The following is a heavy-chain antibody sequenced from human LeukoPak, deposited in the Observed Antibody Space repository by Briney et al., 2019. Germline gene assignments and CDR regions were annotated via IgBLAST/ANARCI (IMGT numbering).Heavy chain of an antibody. Sequence: PSETLSLTCTVSGGSISSYYWSWIRQPPGQGLEWMGYIYYSGSTNYNPSLKSRVTISVDTSKNQFSLKLSSVPAADTAVYYCARDKPGYSYGSYAFDIWGQGTMVTVSS. V-gene: IGHV4-59*01. J-gene: IGHJ3*02. D-gene: IGHD5-18*01. CDR2: IYYSGST. CDR1: GGSISSYY. CDR3: ARDKPGYSYGSYAFDI.